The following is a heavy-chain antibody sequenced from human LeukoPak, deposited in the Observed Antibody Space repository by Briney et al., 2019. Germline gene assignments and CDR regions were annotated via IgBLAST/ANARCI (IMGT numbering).Heavy chain of an antibody. CDR3: ARESGRLSSGYYYYFDY. V-gene: IGHV1-2*02. D-gene: IGHD3-22*01. CDR1: GYTFTGYY. CDR2: INPNSGGT. J-gene: IGHJ4*02. Sequence: ASVKVPCKASGYTFTGYYMHWVRQAPGQGLEWMGWINPNSGGTNYAQKFQGRVTMTRDTSISTAYMELSRLRSDDTAVYYCARESGRLSSGYYYYFDYWGQGTLVTVSS.